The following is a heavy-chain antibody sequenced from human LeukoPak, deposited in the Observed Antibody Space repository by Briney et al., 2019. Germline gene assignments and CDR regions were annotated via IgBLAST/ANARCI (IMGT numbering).Heavy chain of an antibody. J-gene: IGHJ4*02. CDR1: GFTFSSYG. V-gene: IGHV3-23*01. CDR3: AKDHGRDYYGSGRYDY. Sequence: GGSLRLSSAASGFTFSSYGMSWVRQAPGRGLEWVSAISGSGGSTYYADSVKGRFTISRDNSKNTLYLQMNSLRAEDTAVYYCAKDHGRDYYGSGRYDYWGQGTLVTVSS. D-gene: IGHD3-10*01. CDR2: ISGSGGST.